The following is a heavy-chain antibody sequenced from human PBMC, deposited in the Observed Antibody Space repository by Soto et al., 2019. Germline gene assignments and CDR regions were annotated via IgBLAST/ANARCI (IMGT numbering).Heavy chain of an antibody. J-gene: IGHJ4*02. CDR3: ATSVNSAMAFDY. Sequence: ASVKVSCKASGYTFTHYYIHWVRQAPGQGLEWMGIINPNGGITTYAQKFRAGFSMTRDTSTSTVYLELSSLRSEDSAVYYCATSVNSAMAFDYWGQGTLVAVSS. CDR1: GYTFTHYY. D-gene: IGHD5-18*01. V-gene: IGHV1-46*01. CDR2: INPNGGIT.